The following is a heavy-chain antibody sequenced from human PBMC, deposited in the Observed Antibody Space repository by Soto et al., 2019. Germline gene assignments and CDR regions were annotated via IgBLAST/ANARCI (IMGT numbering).Heavy chain of an antibody. V-gene: IGHV6-1*01. J-gene: IGHJ5*02. CDR3: ACYRGIAARPNNNWFDP. CDR1: GDSVSSNSAA. CDR2: TYYRSKWYN. D-gene: IGHD6-6*01. Sequence: SQTLSLTCAISGDSVSSNSAAWNWIRQSPSRGLEWLGRTYYRSKWYNDYEVSVKSRITINPDTSKNQFSLQLNSVTPEDTAVYFCACYRGIAARPNNNWFDPWGQGTLVTVSS.